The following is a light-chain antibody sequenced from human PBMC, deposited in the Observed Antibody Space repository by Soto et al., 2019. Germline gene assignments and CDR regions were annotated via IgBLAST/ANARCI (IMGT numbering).Light chain of an antibody. V-gene: IGKV3-11*01. CDR3: QHRGKWPRT. J-gene: IGKJ2*01. Sequence: EIVLTQSPATLSLSPGERATLSCRASQSVSSYLAWYQHKPGQAPRLLIYDASNRATDIPARFSGSGSGTDFTLTISSLVSEDFAVYYCQHRGKWPRTFGQGTKLEIK. CDR2: DAS. CDR1: QSVSSY.